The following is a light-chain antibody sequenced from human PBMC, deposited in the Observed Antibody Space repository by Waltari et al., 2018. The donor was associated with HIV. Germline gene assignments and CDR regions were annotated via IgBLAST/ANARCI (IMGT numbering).Light chain of an antibody. Sequence: DIVMTQSPLSLPVTLGESASISCRSSQSLLQSNGYNYLDWYLQKPGQSPQLLIYLGSDRASGVPDRFSGGGSGTDFTLKISRVEAEDVGIYYCMEPLQATVGQGTRLEIK. V-gene: IGKV2-28*01. J-gene: IGKJ5*01. CDR2: LGS. CDR1: QSLLQSNGYNY. CDR3: MEPLQAT.